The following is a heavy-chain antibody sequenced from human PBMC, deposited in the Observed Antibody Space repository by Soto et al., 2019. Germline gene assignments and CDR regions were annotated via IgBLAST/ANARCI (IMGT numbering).Heavy chain of an antibody. CDR1: GFTFSSYA. J-gene: IGHJ4*02. Sequence: GGSLRLSCAASGFTFSSYAMSWVRQAPGKGLEWVSAISGSGGSTYYADSVKGRFTISRDNSKNTLYLQMNSLRAEDTAVYYCAKAYNVDIVATAHDYWGQGTLVTVSS. D-gene: IGHD5-12*01. CDR2: ISGSGGST. CDR3: AKAYNVDIVATAHDY. V-gene: IGHV3-23*01.